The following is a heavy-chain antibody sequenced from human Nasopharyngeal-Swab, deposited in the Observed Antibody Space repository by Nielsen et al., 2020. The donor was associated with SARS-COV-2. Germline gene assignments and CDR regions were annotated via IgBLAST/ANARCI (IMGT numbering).Heavy chain of an antibody. J-gene: IGHJ4*02. V-gene: IGHV1-18*01. CDR2: ISAYNGNT. Sequence: ALVKVSCKASGYTFTSYGISWVRQAPGQGLEWMGWISAYNGNTNYAQKLQGRVTMTTDTSTSTAYMELRSLRSDDTAVYYCARGRRYYYDSSGPLSDFDYWGQGTLVTVSS. D-gene: IGHD3-22*01. CDR1: GYTFTSYG. CDR3: ARGRRYYYDSSGPLSDFDY.